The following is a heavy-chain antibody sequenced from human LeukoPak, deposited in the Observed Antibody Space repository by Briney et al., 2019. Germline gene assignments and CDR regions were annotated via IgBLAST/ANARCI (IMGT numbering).Heavy chain of an antibody. CDR1: GFTFSSYG. CDR2: IRYDGSNK. V-gene: IGHV3-30*02. Sequence: GGSLRLSCAASGFTFSSYGMHWVRQAPGKGLEWVAFIRYDGSNKYYADSVKGRFTISRDNSKNTLYLQMNSLRAEDTAVYYCASSAVAGTKKGDYWGQGTLVTVSS. D-gene: IGHD6-19*01. J-gene: IGHJ4*02. CDR3: ASSAVAGTKKGDY.